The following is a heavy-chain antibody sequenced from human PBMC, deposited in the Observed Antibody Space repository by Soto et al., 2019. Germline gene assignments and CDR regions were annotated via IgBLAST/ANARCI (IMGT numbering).Heavy chain of an antibody. V-gene: IGHV3-23*01. J-gene: IGHJ3*02. CDR2: ISGSGGST. Sequence: EVQLLESGGGLVQPGGSLRLSCAASGFTFSSYAMSWVRQAPGKGLEWVSAISGSGGSTYYADSVKGRFTNSRDNSKNTLYLQMNSLRAEDTAVYYCAKPQFLPYNCNDGPTGAFDIWGQGTMVTVSS. CDR1: GFTFSSYA. CDR3: AKPQFLPYNCNDGPTGAFDI. D-gene: IGHD1-1*01.